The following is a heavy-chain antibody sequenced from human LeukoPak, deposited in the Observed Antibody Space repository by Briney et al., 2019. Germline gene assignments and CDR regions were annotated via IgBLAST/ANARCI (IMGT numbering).Heavy chain of an antibody. CDR2: IEQDGSEK. D-gene: IGHD2-15*01. CDR3: AREFCSGANCYPMGAFDM. V-gene: IGHV3-7*01. Sequence: GGSLRLSCAASEFTFSRYWMSWVRQAPGKGLEWVANIEQDGSEKYYVDSVKGRFTISRDNAKNSLYLQMNSLRAEDTAVYYCAREFCSGANCYPMGAFDMWGQGTMVTVSS. CDR1: EFTFSRYW. J-gene: IGHJ3*02.